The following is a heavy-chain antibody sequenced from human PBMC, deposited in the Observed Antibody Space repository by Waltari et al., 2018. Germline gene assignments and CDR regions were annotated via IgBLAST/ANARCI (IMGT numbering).Heavy chain of an antibody. J-gene: IGHJ4*02. CDR3: AISDGYNFLGFDY. V-gene: IGHV3-23*03. CDR1: GFTFSSYA. Sequence: EVQLLESGGGLVQPGGSLRLSCAASGFTFSSYAMSWVRQAPGKGLDWVSVIYSGGSTYYADSVKGRFTISRDNSKNTLYLQMNSLRAEDTAVYYCAISDGYNFLGFDYWGQGTLVTVSS. CDR2: IYSGGST. D-gene: IGHD5-12*01.